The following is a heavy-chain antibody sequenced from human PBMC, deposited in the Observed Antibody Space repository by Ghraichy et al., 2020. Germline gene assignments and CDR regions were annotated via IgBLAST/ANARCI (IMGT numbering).Heavy chain of an antibody. D-gene: IGHD3-3*01. CDR2: ISSGSTYI. CDR3: AGDRSIDFGLDV. CDR1: GLIFSNYN. J-gene: IGHJ6*02. Sequence: GSLRLSCTSSGLIFSNYNMNWIRQAPGRGLEWVSSISSGSTYIHYVDSVKGRFTISRDNTKSSVYLQMHSLSAEDTAVYYCAGDRSIDFGLDVWDQGTTVTVSS. V-gene: IGHV3-21*06.